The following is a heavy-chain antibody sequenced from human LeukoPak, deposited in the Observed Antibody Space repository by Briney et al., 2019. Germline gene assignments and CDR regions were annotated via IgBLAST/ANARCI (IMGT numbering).Heavy chain of an antibody. CDR3: AQGSGQYYEY. CDR2: IKSKSAGGTT. J-gene: IGHJ4*02. V-gene: IGHV3-15*01. D-gene: IGHD3-22*01. Sequence: GGSLRLSCVTSGFTFSSYWMSWVRQAPGKGLEWVGRIKSKSAGGTTDFAAPVKGRFTISRDDSKNTLYLQMNSLTSEDTAVYYCAQGSGQYYEYWGQGTLVTVSS. CDR1: GFTFSSYW.